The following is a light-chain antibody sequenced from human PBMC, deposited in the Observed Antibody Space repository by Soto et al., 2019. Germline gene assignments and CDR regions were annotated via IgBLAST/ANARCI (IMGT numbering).Light chain of an antibody. CDR3: CSDAGTYV. V-gene: IGLV2-11*01. J-gene: IGLJ1*01. CDR1: SSDVGDYNF. CDR2: AVN. Sequence: QSVLTQPRSVSGSPGQSVTISCTGTSSDVGDYNFVSWYQQHPGKAPKLMIYAVNKRPSGVPDRFSGSKSGNTASLTISGLQADDEADYYCCSDAGTYVFGTGTKVTVL.